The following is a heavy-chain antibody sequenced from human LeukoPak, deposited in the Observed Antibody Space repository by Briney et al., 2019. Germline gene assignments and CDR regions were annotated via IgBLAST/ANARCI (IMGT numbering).Heavy chain of an antibody. D-gene: IGHD4-11*01. CDR1: GGSISSGDYY. CDR3: ARVPWRLQYFDY. J-gene: IGHJ4*02. V-gene: IGHV4-30-4*08. CDR2: IYYSGST. Sequence: SQTLSLTCTASGGSISSGDYYWSWIRQPPGKGPEWIGYIYYSGSTYYNPSLKSRVTISVDTSKNQFSLKLNSVTAADTAVYYCARVPWRLQYFDYWGQGTLVTVSP.